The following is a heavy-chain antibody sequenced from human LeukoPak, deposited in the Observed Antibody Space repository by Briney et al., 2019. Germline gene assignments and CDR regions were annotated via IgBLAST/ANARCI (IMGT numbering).Heavy chain of an antibody. Sequence: GGSLRLSCAASGFTFSSYTMNWVRQAPGKGLEWVSIISSGSSYIHYADSVKGRFTISRDNSKNTLYLQMNSLRAEDTAVYYCAKERGYCSGGNCYRSIFFDYWGQGTLVTVSS. CDR1: GFTFSSYT. D-gene: IGHD2-15*01. J-gene: IGHJ4*02. CDR3: AKERGYCSGGNCYRSIFFDY. CDR2: ISSGSSYI. V-gene: IGHV3-21*04.